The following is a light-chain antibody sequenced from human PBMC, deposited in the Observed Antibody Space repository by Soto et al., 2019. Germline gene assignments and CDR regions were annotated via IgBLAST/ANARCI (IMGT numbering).Light chain of an antibody. CDR1: QSVSSY. V-gene: IGKV3-11*01. CDR2: GAS. J-gene: IGKJ2*01. CDR3: QQRISWPLT. Sequence: EIVLTQSPATLSLSPGERATLSCRASQSVSSYLAWYQQKPGQAPRLIIYGASNRATGMPARFSGSGCGTDFPLTISSLEPEDFALYYCQQRISWPLTFGPGTKLEIK.